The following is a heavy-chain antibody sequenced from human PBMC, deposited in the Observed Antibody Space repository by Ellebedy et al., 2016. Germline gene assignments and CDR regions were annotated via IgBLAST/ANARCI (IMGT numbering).Heavy chain of an antibody. Sequence: GESLKISXITSGYTFSAYGIHWVRLLPGKGLEWVAYIGADPSTKRYADSVRGRVTVSRDNSRNTLYLEISSLRDDDTAVYYCAREWFNWFDPWGRGTLVTVS. CDR2: IGADPSTK. D-gene: IGHD3-22*01. CDR3: AREWFNWFDP. V-gene: IGHV3-30*02. J-gene: IGHJ5*02. CDR1: GYTFSAYG.